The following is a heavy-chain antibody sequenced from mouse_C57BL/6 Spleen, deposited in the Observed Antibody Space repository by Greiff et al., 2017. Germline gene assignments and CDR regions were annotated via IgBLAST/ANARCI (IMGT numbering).Heavy chain of an antibody. Sequence: EVMLVESEGGLVQPGSSMKLSCTASGFTFSDYYMAWVRQVPEKGLEWVANINYDGSSTYYLDSLKSRFIISRDNAKNILYLQMSSLKSEDTATYYCAREGPIYYGNYFDYWGQGTTLTVSS. CDR1: GFTFSDYY. D-gene: IGHD2-1*01. J-gene: IGHJ2*01. CDR3: AREGPIYYGNYFDY. CDR2: INYDGSST. V-gene: IGHV5-16*01.